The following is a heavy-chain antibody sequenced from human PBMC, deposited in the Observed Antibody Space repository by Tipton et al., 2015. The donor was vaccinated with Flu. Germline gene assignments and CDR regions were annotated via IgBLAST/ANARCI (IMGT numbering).Heavy chain of an antibody. V-gene: IGHV5-51*01. CDR2: IYPGDSDT. CDR1: GYSFTSYW. Sequence: VQLVQSGAEVKKPGESLKISCKGSGYSFTSYWIGWVRQMPGKGLEWMGIIYPGDSDTRYSPSFQGQVTISADKSISPAYLQWSSLKASDTAMYYCVRQPYLGDYGVYFDYWGLGTLVTASS. CDR3: VRQPYLGDYGVYFDY. D-gene: IGHD4-17*01. J-gene: IGHJ4*02.